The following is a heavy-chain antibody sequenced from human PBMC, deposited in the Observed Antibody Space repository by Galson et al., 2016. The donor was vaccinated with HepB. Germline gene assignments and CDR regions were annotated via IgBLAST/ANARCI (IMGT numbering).Heavy chain of an antibody. V-gene: IGHV4-39*01. J-gene: IGHJ5*02. CDR1: GGSVSMSSYY. CDR2: IFYSGST. Sequence: SETLSLTCAVSGGSVSMSSYYWGWIRQPPGRGLEWIGTIFYSGSTYCNPSLKSRVTMSIDTSKNQFSLKLSSVTAADTAVYYCARHAHYVNCFDPWGQGTLVTVSS. D-gene: IGHD3-16*01. CDR3: ARHAHYVNCFDP.